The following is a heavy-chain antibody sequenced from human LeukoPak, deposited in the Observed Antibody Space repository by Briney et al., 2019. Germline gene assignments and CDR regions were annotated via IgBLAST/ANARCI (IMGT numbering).Heavy chain of an antibody. V-gene: IGHV4-4*07. Sequence: PSETLSLTSTVSGDSITNYYWNWIRQPAGKGLEWIGRIHTSGTTNHNPSLKSRVTMSVDTSMNQFSLKLSSVTAADTAVYYCARLGDSSSSGIDYWGQGTLVTVSS. CDR2: IHTSGTT. D-gene: IGHD6-6*01. CDR3: ARLGDSSSSGIDY. J-gene: IGHJ4*02. CDR1: GDSITNYY.